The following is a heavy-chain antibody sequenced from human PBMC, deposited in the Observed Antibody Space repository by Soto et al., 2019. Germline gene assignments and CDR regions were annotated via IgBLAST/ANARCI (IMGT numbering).Heavy chain of an antibody. CDR2: ISYDGSNK. Sequence: GGSLRLSCAAPGFTFSSYGMHWVRQAPGKGLVWVAVISYDGSNKYYADSLKGRFTISRDNSKNTLYLQMNSLRAEDTAVYYCAKGATGKSRDYWYFDLWGRGTLVTVSS. CDR3: AKGATGKSRDYWYFDL. D-gene: IGHD2-15*01. V-gene: IGHV3-30*18. CDR1: GFTFSSYG. J-gene: IGHJ2*01.